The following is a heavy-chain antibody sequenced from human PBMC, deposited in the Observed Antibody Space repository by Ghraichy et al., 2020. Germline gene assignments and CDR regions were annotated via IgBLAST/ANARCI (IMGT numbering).Heavy chain of an antibody. CDR3: ATVTYRRGFVSGPHWFDA. CDR1: GGSISNSY. D-gene: IGHD1-26*01. V-gene: IGHV4-59*01. Sequence: SETLSLTCSVSGGSISNSYWSWIRQPPGKGLEWIGYIYYSGSTKYNPSLKSRVTISADTSKNQSSLILSSVIAADTAIYYCATVTYRRGFVSGPHWFDAWGQGTMVTVSS. CDR2: IYYSGST. J-gene: IGHJ5*02.